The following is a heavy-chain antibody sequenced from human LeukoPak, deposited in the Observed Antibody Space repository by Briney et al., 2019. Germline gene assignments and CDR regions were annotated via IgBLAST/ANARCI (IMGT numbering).Heavy chain of an antibody. Sequence: GASVKVSCKASGYTFTSYGISWVRQAPGQGLEWMGWISAYNGNTNYAQKLQGRVTMTTDTSTSTAYMELSRLRSDDTAVYYCAREGLISHYYYGMDVWGQGTTVTVSS. D-gene: IGHD3-16*01. J-gene: IGHJ6*02. CDR3: AREGLISHYYYGMDV. V-gene: IGHV1-18*01. CDR2: ISAYNGNT. CDR1: GYTFTSYG.